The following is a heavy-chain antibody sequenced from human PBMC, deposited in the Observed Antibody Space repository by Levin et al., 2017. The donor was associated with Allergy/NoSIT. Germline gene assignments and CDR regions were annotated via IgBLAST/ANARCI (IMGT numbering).Heavy chain of an antibody. CDR1: GFTFSNYA. D-gene: IGHD6-19*01. Sequence: GGSLRLSCAASGFTFSNYAMSWVRLAPGKGLEWVSAIRGRGITTYYADSVKGRFTISRDNSKNTLYLQMNSLRAEDTAVYYCAISSGWYRPTGAFDNWGQGTLVTVSS. CDR2: IRGRGITT. CDR3: AISSGWYRPTGAFDN. J-gene: IGHJ4*02. V-gene: IGHV3-23*01.